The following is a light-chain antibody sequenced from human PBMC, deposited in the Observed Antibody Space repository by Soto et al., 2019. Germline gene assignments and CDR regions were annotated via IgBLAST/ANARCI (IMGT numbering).Light chain of an antibody. V-gene: IGLV2-14*01. J-gene: IGLJ2*01. CDR3: TSYTSSSTLVL. CDR2: DVS. CDR1: SSDVGGYNY. Sequence: QSALTQPASVSGSPGQSITISCTGSSSDVGGYNYVSWYQQHPGKAPKLIIYDVSNRPSGISNRFSGYKSDNTASLTISGLQAEDEADYYCTSYTSSSTLVLFGGGTKLTVL.